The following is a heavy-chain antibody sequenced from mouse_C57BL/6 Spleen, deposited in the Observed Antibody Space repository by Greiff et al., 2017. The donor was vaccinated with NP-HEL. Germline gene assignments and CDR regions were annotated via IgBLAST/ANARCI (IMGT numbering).Heavy chain of an antibody. J-gene: IGHJ4*01. V-gene: IGHV1-50*01. CDR2: IDPSDSYT. Sequence: QVQLQQPGAELVKPGASVKLSCKASGYTFTSYWMQWVKQRPGQGLEWIGEIDPSDSYTNYNQKFKGKATLTVDPSSSTAYMQLSSLTSEDSAVYYCARSYLLWLRPAMDYWGQGTSVTVSS. CDR1: GYTFTSYW. D-gene: IGHD2-2*01. CDR3: ARSYLLWLRPAMDY.